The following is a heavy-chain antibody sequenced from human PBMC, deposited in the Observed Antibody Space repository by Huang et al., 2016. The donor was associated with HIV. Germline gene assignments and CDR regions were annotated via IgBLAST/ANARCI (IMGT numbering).Heavy chain of an antibody. CDR2: IKQDETEK. Sequence: VESGGRSVQPGGSIRLSCVGSTFNFGAYWMSWVRQPPGKGLEWVANIKQDETEKYYVDSVKGRFNISRDNAKKVLFLEMDALRVEDTAIYFCATKTAGMDIWGQGTTVNVSS. J-gene: IGHJ6*02. V-gene: IGHV3-7*01. CDR3: ATKTAGMDI. CDR1: TFNFGAYW.